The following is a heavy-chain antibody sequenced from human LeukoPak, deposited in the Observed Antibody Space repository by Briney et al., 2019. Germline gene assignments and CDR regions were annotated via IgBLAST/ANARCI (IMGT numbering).Heavy chain of an antibody. J-gene: IGHJ5*02. CDR3: AKEELSAWFDP. D-gene: IGHD1-7*01. Sequence: SETLSLTCTVSAVSISSGGYYWRWIRQHPGKRLEWIGRIYTSGSTNYNPSLKSLVTMSVDTSKNQFSLKLSSVTAADTAVYYCAKEELSAWFDPWGQGTLVTVSS. CDR1: AVSISSGGYY. V-gene: IGHV4-61*02. CDR2: IYTSGST.